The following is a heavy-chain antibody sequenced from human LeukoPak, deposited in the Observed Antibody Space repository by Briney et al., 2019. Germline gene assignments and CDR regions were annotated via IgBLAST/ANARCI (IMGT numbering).Heavy chain of an antibody. V-gene: IGHV1-3*01. CDR1: GYTFTSYG. CDR3: ARDERRCSGGSCYSDLFDY. CDR2: INAGNGNT. D-gene: IGHD2-15*01. J-gene: IGHJ4*02. Sequence: ASPKVSCKTSGYTFTSYGISWLRQAPGQRLEWMGWINAGNGNTKYSQKFQGRVTITRDTSASTAYMELSSLRSEDTAVYYCARDERRCSGGSCYSDLFDYWGQGTLVTVSS.